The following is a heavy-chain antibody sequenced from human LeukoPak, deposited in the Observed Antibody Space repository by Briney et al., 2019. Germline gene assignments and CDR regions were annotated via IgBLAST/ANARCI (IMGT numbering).Heavy chain of an antibody. CDR3: AAEGQWSLVHYFNS. CDR2: FDPEDAEV. D-gene: IGHD2-15*01. CDR1: GNTLTYLS. V-gene: IGHV1-24*01. Sequence: ASVKVSCKVSGNTLTYLSIHWVRQAPGKGLDWMGGFDPEDAEVVYAEKFQDRVTMTEDPSTDTAYLELSSLRSEDTAVYYCAAEGQWSLVHYFNSWGQGTLVTVSS. J-gene: IGHJ4*02.